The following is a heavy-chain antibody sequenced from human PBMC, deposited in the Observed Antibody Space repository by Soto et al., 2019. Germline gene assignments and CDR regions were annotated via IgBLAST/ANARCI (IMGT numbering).Heavy chain of an antibody. D-gene: IGHD6-19*01. CDR3: AREQHSSGTVIYWYFDL. V-gene: IGHV4-31*03. CDR1: GGSISSGGYY. J-gene: IGHJ2*01. Sequence: LSLTCTVSGGSISSGGYYWSWIRQRPGKGLEWIGYIYYSGSTYYNPSLKSRVTISVDTSKNQFSLKLSSVTAADTAVYYCAREQHSSGTVIYWYFDLWGRGTLVTVSS. CDR2: IYYSGST.